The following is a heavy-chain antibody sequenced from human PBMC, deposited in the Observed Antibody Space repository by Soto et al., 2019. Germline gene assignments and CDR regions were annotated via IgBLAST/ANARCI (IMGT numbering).Heavy chain of an antibody. D-gene: IGHD2-2*01. CDR3: ARSQGSSTSLEIYYYYYYGKDV. V-gene: IGHV1-69*01. J-gene: IGHJ6*02. Sequence: QVQLVQSGAEVKKPGSSVKVSCKASGGTFSSYAISWVRQAPGQGLEWMGGIIPIPGTANYAQKFQGRVTITADESTSTAYMELSSLRSEDTAVYYCARSQGSSTSLEIYYYYYYGKDVWGQGTTVTVSS. CDR2: IIPIPGTA. CDR1: GGTFSSYA.